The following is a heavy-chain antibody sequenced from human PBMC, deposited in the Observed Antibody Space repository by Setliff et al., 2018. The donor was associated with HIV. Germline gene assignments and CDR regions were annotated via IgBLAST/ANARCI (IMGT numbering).Heavy chain of an antibody. Sequence: GGSLRLSCAASGFTFDDYAMHWVRQAPGKGLEWVSGISWNSGTIAYAGSVKGRFTISRDNSKNTLYLQMNSLRAEDTAMYYCARVLYISGWYGPVVKALDMWGQGTMVTVSS. J-gene: IGHJ3*02. CDR3: ARVLYISGWYGPVVKALDM. V-gene: IGHV3-9*01. CDR1: GFTFDDYA. D-gene: IGHD6-19*01. CDR2: ISWNSGTI.